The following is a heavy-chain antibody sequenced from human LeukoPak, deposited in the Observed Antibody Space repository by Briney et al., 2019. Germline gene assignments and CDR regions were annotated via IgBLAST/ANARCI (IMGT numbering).Heavy chain of an antibody. CDR2: ISAYNGNT. CDR1: GYTFTSYG. V-gene: IGHV1-18*01. J-gene: IGHJ4*02. CDR3: ARGGYCSSTCCYFLGDNYYFDY. D-gene: IGHD2-2*01. Sequence: ASVKVSCKASGYTFTSYGISWVRQAPGQGLEWMGWISAYNGNTNYAQKLQGRVTMTTDTSTSTAYMELRTLRSDDTAVYYCARGGYCSSTCCYFLGDNYYFDYWGQGTLVTVSS.